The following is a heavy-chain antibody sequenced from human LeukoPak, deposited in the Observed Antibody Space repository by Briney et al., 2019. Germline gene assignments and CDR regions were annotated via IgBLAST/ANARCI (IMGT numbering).Heavy chain of an antibody. CDR3: ARVSWFPGTSYYYMDV. CDR2: IHYSGTT. Sequence: SETLSLTCTVSGGSISSGSYYWSWIRQPPGKGLEWIGYIHYSGTTNYNPSLKSRVTISVDTSKNQFSLKLSSVTAADTAVYYCARVSWFPGTSYYYMDVWGKGTTVTVSS. D-gene: IGHD1-1*01. J-gene: IGHJ6*03. CDR1: GGSISSGSYY. V-gene: IGHV4-61*01.